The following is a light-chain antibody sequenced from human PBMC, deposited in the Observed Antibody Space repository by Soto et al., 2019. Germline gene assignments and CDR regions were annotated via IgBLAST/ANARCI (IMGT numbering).Light chain of an antibody. V-gene: IGKV3D-15*01. Sequence: EIVMTQSPATLSVSPGERATLSCRASQSVSSNLAWYQQKPGQAPRLLIYGASIRATGIPARFSGSGSGTECTLTISSLQSEDFAVYYCQQYNNWPPGTFGQGTKVEI. CDR3: QQYNNWPPGT. J-gene: IGKJ1*01. CDR2: GAS. CDR1: QSVSSN.